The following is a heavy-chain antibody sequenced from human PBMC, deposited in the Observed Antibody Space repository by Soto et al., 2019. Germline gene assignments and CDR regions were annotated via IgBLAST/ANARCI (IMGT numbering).Heavy chain of an antibody. CDR1: GYTFTSYG. Sequence: ASVKVSCKASGYTFTSYGIIWVRQAPGQEIAWMGWISDYNGNINYAQKLQCRVSMTTDTSTSTAYMELRSMRSDDTAVYYCAKVASHLWSGHYCYYGMDVWGQGTTVTVSS. J-gene: IGHJ6*02. CDR2: ISDYNGNI. V-gene: IGHV1-18*01. CDR3: AKVASHLWSGHYCYYGMDV. D-gene: IGHD3-3*01.